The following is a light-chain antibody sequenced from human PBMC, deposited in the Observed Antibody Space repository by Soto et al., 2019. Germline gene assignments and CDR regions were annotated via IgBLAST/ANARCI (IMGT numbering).Light chain of an antibody. Sequence: DIQLTQSPSFLSASVGDRVTITCRASQGISSYLAWYQQKPGKAPKLLIYAASTLQSRVPSRFSGSGSGTEFTLTISSLQPEDFATYYCQQLNSYPSFTFGPGTKVDIK. CDR3: QQLNSYPSFT. CDR2: AAS. CDR1: QGISSY. V-gene: IGKV1-9*01. J-gene: IGKJ3*01.